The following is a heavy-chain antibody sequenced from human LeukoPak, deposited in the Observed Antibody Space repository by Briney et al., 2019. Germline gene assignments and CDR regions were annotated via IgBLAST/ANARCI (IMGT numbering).Heavy chain of an antibody. J-gene: IGHJ4*02. CDR2: IWYDGSNK. Sequence: GGSLRLSCAASGFTFSSYAVHWVRQAPGKGLEWVAVIWYDGSNKYYADSVKGRFTISRGNSKNTLYLQMNGLRAEDTAVYYCARDPETTGGYFDYWGQGTLVTVSS. V-gene: IGHV3-33*08. CDR3: ARDPETTGGYFDY. D-gene: IGHD4-11*01. CDR1: GFTFSSYA.